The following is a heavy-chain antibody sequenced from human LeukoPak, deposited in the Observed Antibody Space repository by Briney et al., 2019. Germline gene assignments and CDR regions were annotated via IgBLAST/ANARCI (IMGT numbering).Heavy chain of an antibody. CDR1: GFTFSVFY. J-gene: IGHJ2*01. CDR3: AKGQVGAIWYFDL. D-gene: IGHD1-26*01. CDR2: IKQDGSEK. V-gene: IGHV3-7*03. Sequence: GGSLRLSCAASGFTFSVFYMSWVRQAPGKGLEWMANIKQDGSEKYYVDSVRGRFTISRDNAKKSLYLQMNSLRAEDTAEYYCAKGQVGAIWYFDLWGRGTVVTVSS.